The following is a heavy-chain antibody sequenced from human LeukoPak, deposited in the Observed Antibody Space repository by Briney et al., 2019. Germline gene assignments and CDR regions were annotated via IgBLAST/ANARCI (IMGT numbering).Heavy chain of an antibody. J-gene: IGHJ4*02. CDR3: ARGTDSSSWVDY. Sequence: ASVKVPCKASGYTFTGYYMHWVRQAPGQGLEWMGWINPNSGGTNYAQKFQGWVTMTRDTSISTAYMELSRLRSDDTAVYYCARGTDSSSWVDYWGQGTLVTVSS. CDR1: GYTFTGYY. CDR2: INPNSGGT. D-gene: IGHD6-13*01. V-gene: IGHV1-2*04.